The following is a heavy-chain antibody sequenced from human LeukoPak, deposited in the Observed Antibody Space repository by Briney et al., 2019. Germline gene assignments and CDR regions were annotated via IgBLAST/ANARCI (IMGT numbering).Heavy chain of an antibody. CDR3: ARVRSSGWPNWFDR. J-gene: IGHJ5*02. V-gene: IGHV5-51*01. CDR2: VYPGDSDT. D-gene: IGHD6-19*01. Sequence: GESLKISCKGSGYTFTTYWIGWVRQMPGKGLEWMEIVYPGDSDTRYSPSFQGQVTISVDKSISTAYLQWSSLKASDSAMYYCARVRSSGWPNWFDRWGQGTLVTVSS. CDR1: GYTFTTYW.